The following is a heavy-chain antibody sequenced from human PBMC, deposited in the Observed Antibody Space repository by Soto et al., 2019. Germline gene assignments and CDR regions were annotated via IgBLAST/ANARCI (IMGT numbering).Heavy chain of an antibody. J-gene: IGHJ4*02. Sequence: QVQLQESGPGLVKPSETLSLTCTVSGVSITSHYWTWIRQPPGKGLEWLGNIHYSGSTNYSPSVKCRLIISVDTSENQSSLKLSSVTTADTAVYYCTVGGAGHPFDYWGQGTLVTVSS. CDR3: TVGGAGHPFDY. V-gene: IGHV4-59*11. CDR2: IHYSGST. D-gene: IGHD3-16*01. CDR1: GVSITSHY.